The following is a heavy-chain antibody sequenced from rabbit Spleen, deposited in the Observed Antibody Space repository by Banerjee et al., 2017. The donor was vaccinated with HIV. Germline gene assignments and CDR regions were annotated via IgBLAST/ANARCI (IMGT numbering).Heavy chain of an antibody. Sequence: QQLVESGGRLVQPGGSLTLSCKAYGFTISNYWMNWVRQAPGKGLEWIGIIYPITETTYYANWVNGRFTISSDNAQNTVDLHMNSLTAADTATYFCAREDVGGSVSLWGQGTLVTVS. J-gene: IGHJ3*01. D-gene: IGHD1-1*01. CDR1: GFTISNYW. CDR3: AREDVGGSVSL. V-gene: IGHV1S7*01. CDR2: IYPITETT.